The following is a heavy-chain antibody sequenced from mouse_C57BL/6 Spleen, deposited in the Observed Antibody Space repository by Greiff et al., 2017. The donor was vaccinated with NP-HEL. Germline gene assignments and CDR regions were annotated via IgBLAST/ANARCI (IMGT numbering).Heavy chain of an antibody. V-gene: IGHV1-76*01. CDR1: GYTFTDYY. J-gene: IGHJ1*03. D-gene: IGHD1-1*01. Sequence: VQLQQSGAELVRPGASVKLSCKASGYTFTDYYINWVKQRPGQGLEWIARIYPGSGNTYYNEKFKGKATLTAEKSSSTAYMQLSSLTSEDSAVYFCARSPYGSSFSSYWYFDVWGTGTTVTVSS. CDR3: ARSPYGSSFSSYWYFDV. CDR2: IYPGSGNT.